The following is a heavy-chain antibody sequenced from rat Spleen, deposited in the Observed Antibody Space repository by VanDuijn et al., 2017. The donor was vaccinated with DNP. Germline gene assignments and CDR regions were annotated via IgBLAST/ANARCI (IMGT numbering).Heavy chain of an antibody. CDR1: GFTFNNYW. CDR3: ARHLTTVAPFEY. Sequence: EVQLVESGGDLVQPGRSLKLSCVASGFTFNNYWMTWIRQVPGKGLEWVASITNNGDNTYYPDSVKGRFTISRDNAKSSLYLQMNSLKSEDTATYDCARHLTTVAPFEYWGQGVMVTVSS. V-gene: IGHV5-31*01. J-gene: IGHJ2*01. CDR2: ITNNGDNT. D-gene: IGHD1-3*01.